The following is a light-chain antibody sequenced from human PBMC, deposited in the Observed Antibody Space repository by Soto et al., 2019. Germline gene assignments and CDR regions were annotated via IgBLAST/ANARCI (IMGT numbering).Light chain of an antibody. J-gene: IGKJ5*01. CDR2: AAS. CDR3: QQYGISPPXT. Sequence: EIVLTQSPCTLSLSPGERATLSCRASQSVGSSYLAWYQQKPGQAPRLLIYAASSRATGVPERFSGSGSGTDFTLTISRLEPEDFAVYYCQQYGISPPXTFGQGTRLEIK. V-gene: IGKV3-20*01. CDR1: QSVGSSY.